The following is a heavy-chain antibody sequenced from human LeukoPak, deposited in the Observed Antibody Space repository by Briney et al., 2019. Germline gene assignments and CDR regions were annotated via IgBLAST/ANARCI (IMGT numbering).Heavy chain of an antibody. CDR1: GGSFSGYY. V-gene: IGHV4-34*01. Sequence: PSETLSPTCAVYGGSFSGYYWSWIRQPPGKGLEWIGEINHSGSTNYNPSLKSRVTISVDTSKNQFSLKLSSVTAADTAVYYCARFPYCYDSSGAHRLTLDYWGQGTLVTVSS. CDR3: ARFPYCYDSSGAHRLTLDY. CDR2: INHSGST. D-gene: IGHD3-22*01. J-gene: IGHJ4*02.